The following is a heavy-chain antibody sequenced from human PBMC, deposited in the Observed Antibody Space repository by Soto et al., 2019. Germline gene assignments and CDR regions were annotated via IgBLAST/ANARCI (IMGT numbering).Heavy chain of an antibody. D-gene: IGHD3-10*02. V-gene: IGHV1-69*01. CDR1: GGNFSGFA. CDR3: ATKKDFTLSPPAS. CDR2: IIPMFGTA. Sequence: QVQLVQSGAEVKKPGSSVKVSCKASGGNFSGFAISWVRQAPGQGLEWMGGIIPMFGTANYAQKFQGRVTITADESTSTVYMELSSLASEDTAVYYCATKKDFTLSPPASWGQGTLVTVSS. J-gene: IGHJ5*02.